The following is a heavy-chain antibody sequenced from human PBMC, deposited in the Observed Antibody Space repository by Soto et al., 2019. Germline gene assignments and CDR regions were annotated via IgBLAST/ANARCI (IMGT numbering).Heavy chain of an antibody. J-gene: IGHJ5*02. CDR2: INPNSGGT. D-gene: IGHD2-2*02. V-gene: IGHV1-2*02. CDR3: ARDRKRYCSSTSCYTGNWFDP. CDR1: GYTFTGYY. Sequence: ASVKVSCKASGYTFTGYYIHWVRQAPGQGLECMGWINPNSGGTNYAQKFQGRVTMTRDTSISTAYMELSRLRSDDTAVYYCARDRKRYCSSTSCYTGNWFDPWGQGTLVTVSS.